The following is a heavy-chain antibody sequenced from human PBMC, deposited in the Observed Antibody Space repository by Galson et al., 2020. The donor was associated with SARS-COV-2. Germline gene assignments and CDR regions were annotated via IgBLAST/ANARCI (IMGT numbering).Heavy chain of an antibody. D-gene: IGHD3-22*01. Sequence: TLSLTCTVSGDSINSGGFSWSWIRQHPGKGLAWLGYIYYSGSTYYNPSLKSRVSMSIDSSKNQFSLRLSSVTAADTAAYYCARDSRYSDSSGYYSYWYFDLWGRGTLVSVSS. CDR1: GDSINSGGFS. CDR3: ARDSRYSDSSGYYSYWYFDL. CDR2: IYYSGST. V-gene: IGHV4-31*03. J-gene: IGHJ2*01.